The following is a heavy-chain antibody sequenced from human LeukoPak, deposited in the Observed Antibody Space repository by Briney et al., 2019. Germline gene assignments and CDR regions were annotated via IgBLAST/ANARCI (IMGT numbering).Heavy chain of an antibody. CDR1: GFTFDDYA. CDR3: ARDDYDSSGYYLGY. Sequence: TGGSLRLSCAASGFTFDDYAVHWVRQAPGKGLEWVSLISGDGGSTYYADSVKGRFTISRDNAKNSLYLQMNSLRAEDTAVYYCARDDYDSSGYYLGYWGQGALVTVSS. V-gene: IGHV3-43*02. D-gene: IGHD3-22*01. CDR2: ISGDGGST. J-gene: IGHJ4*02.